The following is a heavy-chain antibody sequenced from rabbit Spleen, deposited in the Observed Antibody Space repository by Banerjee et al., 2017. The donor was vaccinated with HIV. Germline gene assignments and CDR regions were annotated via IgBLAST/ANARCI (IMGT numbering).Heavy chain of an antibody. CDR1: GVSLNDKDV. V-gene: IGHV1S45*01. CDR3: AGGDTNGWGPFDL. J-gene: IGHJ4*01. D-gene: IGHD4-1*01. Sequence: QEQLEESGGGLVKPGASLTLTCTASGVSLNDKDVMCWVRQAPGKGLEWVACIDGGVDDIRYASWARGRFTISRTSSTTVTLQMTSLTAADTATYFCAGGDTNGWGPFDLWGPGTLVTVS. CDR2: IDGGVDDI.